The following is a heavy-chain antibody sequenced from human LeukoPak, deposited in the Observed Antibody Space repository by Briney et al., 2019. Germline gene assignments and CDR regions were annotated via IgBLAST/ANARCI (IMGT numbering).Heavy chain of an antibody. CDR2: MNPNSGNT. J-gene: IGHJ4*02. CDR3: VKESGAVFGPDYFDS. CDR1: GFTFTNYD. Sequence: ASVKVSCKASGFTFTNYDINWVRQATGQGLEWMGWMNPNSGNTGYTQKFQGRVAMTRDNSISTAYMELSSLRSEDTAVYYCVKESGAVFGPDYFDSWGQGTLVTVSS. V-gene: IGHV1-8*01. D-gene: IGHD3-3*01.